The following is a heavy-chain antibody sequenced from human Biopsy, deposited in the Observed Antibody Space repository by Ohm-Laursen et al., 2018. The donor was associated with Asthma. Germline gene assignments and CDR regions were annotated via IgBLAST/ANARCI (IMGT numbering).Heavy chain of an antibody. CDR1: GGSFSGYY. Sequence: GTLSLTCAVYGGSFSGYYWSWIRQPPGKGLEWIGEDNHSGSTNYNPSLKSRVTISVDTSKNQFSLKLSSVTAADTAVYYCARAGQCSSTSCYNPGWFDPWGQGTLVTVSS. V-gene: IGHV4-34*01. CDR2: DNHSGST. CDR3: ARAGQCSSTSCYNPGWFDP. D-gene: IGHD2-2*01. J-gene: IGHJ5*02.